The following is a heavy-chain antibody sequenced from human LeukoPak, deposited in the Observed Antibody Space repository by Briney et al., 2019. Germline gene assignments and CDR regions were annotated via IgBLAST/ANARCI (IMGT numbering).Heavy chain of an antibody. Sequence: GESLKISCKGSGYSFTTYWIAWVRQIPGEGLEWMGIIYPGDSETRYSPSFQGQVTISADKSITTAYLQWGSLKASDTAMYYCTRSPRDGYHDSFDIWGQGTMVTVSS. V-gene: IGHV5-51*01. CDR2: IYPGDSET. CDR1: GYSFTTYW. J-gene: IGHJ3*02. CDR3: TRSPRDGYHDSFDI. D-gene: IGHD5-24*01.